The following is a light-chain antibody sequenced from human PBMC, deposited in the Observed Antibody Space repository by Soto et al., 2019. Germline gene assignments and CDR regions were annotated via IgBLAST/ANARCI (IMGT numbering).Light chain of an antibody. CDR3: QQPNSYPHT. CDR2: AAT. V-gene: IGKV1-9*01. CDR1: QGISSY. J-gene: IGKJ2*01. Sequence: DIQLTQSPSFLSASVGDRVTITCRASQGISSYLAWYQQKPGKAPKLLIYAATTMQSGVPSRFSGSGSGTECTLTISSLQPEDSATHYWQQPNSYPHTLGQGTKLEIK.